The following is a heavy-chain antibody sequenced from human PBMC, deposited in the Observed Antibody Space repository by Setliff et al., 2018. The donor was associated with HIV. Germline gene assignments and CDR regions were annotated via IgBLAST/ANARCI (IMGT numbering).Heavy chain of an antibody. D-gene: IGHD3-10*01. CDR1: GGSIPSNIYY. CDR2: VYYTGST. Sequence: SETLSLTCTVSGGSIPSNIYYWGWIRQAPGKGLEWIGSVYYTGSTFYNPSLKSLKGRVTISVDTSKNQFSLKLISVTAADTAIYFCARQGNAIYGEVDSWGQGTRVTVSS. J-gene: IGHJ5*01. V-gene: IGHV4-39*01. CDR3: ARQGNAIYGEVDS.